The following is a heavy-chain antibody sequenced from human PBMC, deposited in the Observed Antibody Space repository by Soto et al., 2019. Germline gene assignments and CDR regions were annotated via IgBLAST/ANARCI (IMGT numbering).Heavy chain of an antibody. J-gene: IGHJ6*02. CDR2: INAGNGNT. D-gene: IGHD1-26*01. V-gene: IGHV1-3*05. CDR1: GYTFTSYA. CDR3: AREGGAFPWGRGSYLHYYYGMDV. Sequence: QVQLVQSGAEEKKPGASVKVSCKASGYTFTSYAMHWVRQAPGQRLEWTGWINAGNGNTKYSQKFHGRVTITRDTSASTAYMELSSLRSEDTAVYYCAREGGAFPWGRGSYLHYYYGMDVWGQGTTVTVSS.